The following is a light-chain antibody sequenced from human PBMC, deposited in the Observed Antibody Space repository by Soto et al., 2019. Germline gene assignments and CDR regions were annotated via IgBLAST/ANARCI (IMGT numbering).Light chain of an antibody. CDR3: QKYNGAPWT. CDR2: AAS. Sequence: DLQMTQSPSSLSASVGDRVTITCRASQDISNYLAWYQQKPGKVPKVLIFAASTLQSDVPSRFSGRGSGTQFTLTISSLQPEDVATYYCQKYNGAPWTFGQGTKVEI. J-gene: IGKJ1*01. V-gene: IGKV1-27*01. CDR1: QDISNY.